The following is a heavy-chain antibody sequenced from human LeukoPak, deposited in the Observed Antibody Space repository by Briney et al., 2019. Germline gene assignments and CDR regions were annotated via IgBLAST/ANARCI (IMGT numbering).Heavy chain of an antibody. J-gene: IGHJ5*02. V-gene: IGHV4-30-2*01. CDR2: IFHSGSS. CDR3: ARELWFVNAPGSWFDP. D-gene: IGHD3-10*01. CDR1: GDSISSGDYS. Sequence: SETLSLTCAVSGDSISSGDYSWSWIRQPSGKGLEWIGYIFHSGSSYYNPSLKSRVTISVDKSKNQFSLRLTSVTAADTAVYYCARELWFVNAPGSWFDPWGQGTLVTLSS.